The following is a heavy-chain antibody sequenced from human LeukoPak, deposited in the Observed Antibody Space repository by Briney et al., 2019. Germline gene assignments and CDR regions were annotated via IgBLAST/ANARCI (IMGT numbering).Heavy chain of an antibody. D-gene: IGHD1-1*01. CDR1: GFTFSSYN. CDR2: ISSSSSYI. CDR3: ARNEFPTGRFDP. J-gene: IGHJ5*02. V-gene: IGHV3-21*01. Sequence: TGGSLRLSCAASGFTFSSYNMNWVRQAPGKGLEWVSSISSSSSYIYYADSVKGRFTISRDNAKNSLYLQMNSLRAEDTAVYYCARNEFPTGRFDPWGQGTLVTVSS.